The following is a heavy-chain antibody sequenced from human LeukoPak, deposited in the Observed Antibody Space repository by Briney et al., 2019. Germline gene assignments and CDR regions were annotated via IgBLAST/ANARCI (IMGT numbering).Heavy chain of an antibody. D-gene: IGHD5-12*01. V-gene: IGHV3-74*01. J-gene: IGHJ4*02. CDR2: INSDGSST. CDR1: GVIFSSYW. CDR3: ARVVGDGATYGPFDY. Sequence: GGSLTLSCAASGVIFSSYWMHWLRQVPGKGLVWVSRINSDGSSTSYADSVKGRFTISRDNAKNTLYLQMNSLRAEDTAVYYCARVVGDGATYGPFDYWGQGTLVTVSS.